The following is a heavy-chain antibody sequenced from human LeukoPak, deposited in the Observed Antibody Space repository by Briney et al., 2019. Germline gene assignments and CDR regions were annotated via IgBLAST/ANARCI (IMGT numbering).Heavy chain of an antibody. V-gene: IGHV1-69*01. J-gene: IGHJ5*02. CDR2: IIPIFGTA. D-gene: IGHD6-13*01. Sequence: SVKVSCKASGGTFSSYAISWVRQAPGQGLEWMGGIIPIFGTANYAQKFQGRVTITADESTSTAYMELSGLRSEDTAVYYCAKHSSSWRKTNWFDPWGQGTLVTVSS. CDR1: GGTFSSYA. CDR3: AKHSSSWRKTNWFDP.